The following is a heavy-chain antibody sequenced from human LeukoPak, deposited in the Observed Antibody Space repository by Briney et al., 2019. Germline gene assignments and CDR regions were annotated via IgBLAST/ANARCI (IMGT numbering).Heavy chain of an antibody. CDR2: ISGSGGST. D-gene: IGHD6-19*01. V-gene: IGHV3-23*01. CDR3: AKALVGLGIAVAAHFDY. J-gene: IGHJ4*02. Sequence: PGGSLRLSCAASGFTFSSYGMSWVRQAPGKGLEWVSAISGSGGSTYYADSVKGRFTISRDNTKNTLYLQMNSLRAEDTAVYYCAKALVGLGIAVAAHFDYWGQGTLVTVSS. CDR1: GFTFSSYG.